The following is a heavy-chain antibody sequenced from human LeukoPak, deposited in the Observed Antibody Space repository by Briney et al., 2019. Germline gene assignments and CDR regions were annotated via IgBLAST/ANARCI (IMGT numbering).Heavy chain of an antibody. D-gene: IGHD3-10*01. CDR1: GFTFSSYA. Sequence: LRLSCAASGFTFSSYAMSWIRQPPGKGLEWIGYIYYSGSTYYNPSLKSRVTISVDTSKNQFSLKLSSVTAADTAVYYCARGLVRGDYFDYWGQGTLVTVSS. CDR3: ARGLVRGDYFDY. J-gene: IGHJ4*02. V-gene: IGHV4-30-4*08. CDR2: IYYSGST.